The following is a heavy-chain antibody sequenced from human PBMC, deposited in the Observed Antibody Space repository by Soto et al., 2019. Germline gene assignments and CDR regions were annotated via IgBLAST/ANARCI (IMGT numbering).Heavy chain of an antibody. CDR3: AGHSSGVPGYYYGMDV. J-gene: IGHJ6*02. Sequence: SVKVSCKASGGSFSTYGINWVRLAPGQGLEWMGGIIPKFGTTNYAQKFRGRVTITADESTNTAYMELSSLRSEDTAVYYCAGHSSGVPGYYYGMDVWGQGTTVTVS. V-gene: IGHV1-69*13. CDR1: GGSFSTYG. CDR2: IIPKFGTT. D-gene: IGHD3-22*01.